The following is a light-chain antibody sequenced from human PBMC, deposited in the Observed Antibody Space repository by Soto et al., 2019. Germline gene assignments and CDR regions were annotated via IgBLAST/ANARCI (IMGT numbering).Light chain of an antibody. Sequence: EVVMTQSPVTLSVSPGDIGTLSCMASQSVSSNLAWYQQKPGQAPRLLIYGASSRATGIPDRFSGSGSGTDFTLTISRLEPEDLAVYYCQQYGSSPLTFGGGTKVDI. CDR2: GAS. CDR3: QQYGSSPLT. J-gene: IGKJ4*01. V-gene: IGKV3-20*01. CDR1: QSVSSN.